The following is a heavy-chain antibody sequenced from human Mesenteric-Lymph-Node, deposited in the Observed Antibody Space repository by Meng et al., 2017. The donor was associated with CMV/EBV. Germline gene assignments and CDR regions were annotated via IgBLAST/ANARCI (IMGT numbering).Heavy chain of an antibody. J-gene: IGHJ2*01. D-gene: IGHD2-21*02. Sequence: GESLKISCAASGFSFSDYWMSWVRQAPGKGLEWVASIKHDESQKDYVDSVKGRFTISRDNAKNSLFLELNSLRGEDTAVYYCARDFVTHYWYFDFWGRGTLVTVSS. CDR3: ARDFVTHYWYFDF. CDR2: IKHDESQK. CDR1: GFSFSDYW. V-gene: IGHV3-7*01.